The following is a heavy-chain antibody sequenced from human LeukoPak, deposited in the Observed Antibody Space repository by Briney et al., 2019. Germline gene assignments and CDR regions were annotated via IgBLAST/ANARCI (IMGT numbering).Heavy chain of an antibody. Sequence: PGGSLRLSCAASGFTFSSYGMHWVRQAPGKGLEWVAVISYDGSNKYYADSVKGRFTISRDNSKNTLYLQMNSLRAEDTAVYYCAKDLTGDPPDYWGQGTLVTVSS. V-gene: IGHV3-30*18. CDR3: AKDLTGDPPDY. J-gene: IGHJ4*02. CDR2: ISYDGSNK. CDR1: GFTFSSYG. D-gene: IGHD7-27*01.